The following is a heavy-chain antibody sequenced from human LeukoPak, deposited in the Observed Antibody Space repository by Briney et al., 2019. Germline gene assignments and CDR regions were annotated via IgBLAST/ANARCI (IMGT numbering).Heavy chain of an antibody. V-gene: IGHV1-8*01. CDR3: ATFEYYYDSSGYYYQQDFDY. CDR2: MNPNSGNT. CDR1: GYTFTSYD. Sequence: ASVKVSCTASGYTFTSYDINWVRQAAGQGLEWMGWMNPNSGNTGYAQKFQGRVTMTRNTSISTAYMELSSLRSEDTAVYYCATFEYYYDSSGYYYQQDFDYWGQGTLVTVSS. D-gene: IGHD3-22*01. J-gene: IGHJ4*02.